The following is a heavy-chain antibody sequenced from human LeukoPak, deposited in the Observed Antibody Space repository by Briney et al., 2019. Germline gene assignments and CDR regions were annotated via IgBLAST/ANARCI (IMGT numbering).Heavy chain of an antibody. CDR1: GYTFTSYD. J-gene: IGHJ4*02. CDR3: ARGKIRYGSGSYYQRYYYFEY. V-gene: IGHV1-8*01. D-gene: IGHD3-10*01. Sequence: ASVKVSCKASGYTFTSYDINWVRQATGQGLEWMGWMNPNSGHTGYAQKFQGRVTMTRNTSIRTAYMELSSLRSEDTGVYYCARGKIRYGSGSYYQRYYYFEYWGQGALVTVSP. CDR2: MNPNSGHT.